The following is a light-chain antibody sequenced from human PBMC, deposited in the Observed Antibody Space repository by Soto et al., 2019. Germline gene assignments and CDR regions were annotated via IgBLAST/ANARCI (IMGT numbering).Light chain of an antibody. CDR2: GAS. CDR1: KSVSSSY. CDR3: QQFCRSPWT. V-gene: IGKV3-20*01. Sequence: EIVLTQSPGTLSLSPGERATLSRRASKSVSSSYLARYQQKPGQAPRLLIYGASSRATGIPDRFSGSGSGTDFTLTISRLEPEDFAVYYCQQFCRSPWTFGQGTKVEIK. J-gene: IGKJ1*01.